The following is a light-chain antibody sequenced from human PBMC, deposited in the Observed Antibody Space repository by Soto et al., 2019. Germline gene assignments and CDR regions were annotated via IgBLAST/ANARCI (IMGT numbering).Light chain of an antibody. Sequence: IVLTQSPGTLSLSPGERATLSCRASQSVSSSYLAWYQQKPGQAPRLLIYGASSRATGIPDRFSGSGSGTDFTLTISRLEPEDFAVYYCQQYGSSWRTFGQGTKVDIK. J-gene: IGKJ1*01. CDR1: QSVSSSY. V-gene: IGKV3-20*01. CDR3: QQYGSSWRT. CDR2: GAS.